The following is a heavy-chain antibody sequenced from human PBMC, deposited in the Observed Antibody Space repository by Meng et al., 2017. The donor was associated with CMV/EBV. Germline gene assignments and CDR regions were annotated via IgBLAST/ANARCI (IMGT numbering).Heavy chain of an antibody. Sequence: GSLRLSCAASGFTFSSYAMSWVRQAPGKGLEWVSAISGSGGSTYYADSVKGRFTISRDNSKNTLYLQMNSLRAEDTAVYYCASLSITIFGVVGYGMDVWGQGTTVTVSS. CDR3: ASLSITIFGVVGYGMDV. CDR2: ISGSGGST. D-gene: IGHD3-3*01. J-gene: IGHJ6*02. CDR1: GFTFSSYA. V-gene: IGHV3-23*01.